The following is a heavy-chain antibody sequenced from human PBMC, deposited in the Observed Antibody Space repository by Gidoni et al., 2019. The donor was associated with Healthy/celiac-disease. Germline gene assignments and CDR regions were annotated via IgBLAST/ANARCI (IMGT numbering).Heavy chain of an antibody. CDR2: IYSGGST. CDR1: GFPVSSNY. V-gene: IGHV3-66*02. J-gene: IGHJ6*02. D-gene: IGHD3-10*01. Sequence: EVQLVESGGGLVQPGGSLSLSCAASGFPVSSNYMSWVRQAPGKGLEWVSVIYSGGSTYYADSVKGRFTISRDNSKNTLYLQMNSLRAEDTAVYYCARESYYGSGYGMDVWGQGTTVTVSS. CDR3: ARESYYGSGYGMDV.